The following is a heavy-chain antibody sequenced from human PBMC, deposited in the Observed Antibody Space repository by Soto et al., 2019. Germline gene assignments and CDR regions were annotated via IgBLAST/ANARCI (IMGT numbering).Heavy chain of an antibody. Sequence: QVQLVQSGAEVKKPGASVKVSCTTSGYTFTLFGITWVRQAPGQGLEWMGWISPYNGDTKYAKKLEGRVTLTTDTSTDTAYMELTSLTSDDTAEYYCARGGQYRYFDYWGQGTLVTVSS. V-gene: IGHV1-18*01. CDR1: GYTFTLFG. CDR2: ISPYNGDT. CDR3: ARGGQYRYFDY. J-gene: IGHJ4*02. D-gene: IGHD2-2*02.